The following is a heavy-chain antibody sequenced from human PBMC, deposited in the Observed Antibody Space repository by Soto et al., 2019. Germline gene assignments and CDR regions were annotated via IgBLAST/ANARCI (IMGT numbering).Heavy chain of an antibody. CDR1: GGSISSGGYY. J-gene: IGHJ5*02. Sequence: SETLSLTCTVSGGSISSGGYYWSWIRQHPGKGLEFVGYISGGGGTYYNPSLKGRVTISVDRTRNQFSLSLTSVTAADTAVYFCVRERSARFDPWGQGTLVT. CDR3: VRERSARFDP. CDR2: ISGGGGT. V-gene: IGHV4-30-2*01.